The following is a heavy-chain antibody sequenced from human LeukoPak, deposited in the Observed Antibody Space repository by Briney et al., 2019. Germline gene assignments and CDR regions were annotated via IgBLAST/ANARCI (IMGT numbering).Heavy chain of an antibody. J-gene: IGHJ4*02. CDR3: ARGGDTAIDY. D-gene: IGHD5-18*01. Sequence: SETLSLTCAVYGGTFSGYYWSWIREPPGKGLEWIGEINHSGSTNYNPSLKSRVTISVDTSKNQFSLKLSSVTAADTAVYYCARGGDTAIDYWGQGTLVTVSS. CDR2: INHSGST. CDR1: GGTFSGYY. V-gene: IGHV4-34*01.